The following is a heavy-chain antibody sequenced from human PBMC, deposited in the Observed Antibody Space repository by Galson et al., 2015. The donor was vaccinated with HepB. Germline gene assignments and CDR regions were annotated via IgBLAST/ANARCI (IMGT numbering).Heavy chain of an antibody. V-gene: IGHV3-33*01. D-gene: IGHD4-17*01. J-gene: IGHJ4*02. CDR3: ARDQTHYADY. Sequence: SLRLSCAASGFTFRHCGMHWVRQAPGKGLEWVAVIWYDGSKTYYADSVEGRFTISRDDSKNTVYLQMNSLRAEDTAVYYCARDQTHYADYWGQGTWSPSPQ. CDR1: GFTFRHCG. CDR2: IWYDGSKT.